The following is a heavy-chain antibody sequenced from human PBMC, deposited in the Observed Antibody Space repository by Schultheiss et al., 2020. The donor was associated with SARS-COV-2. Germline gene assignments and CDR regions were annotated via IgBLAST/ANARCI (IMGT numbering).Heavy chain of an antibody. V-gene: IGHV4-34*01. CDR1: GGSFSGYY. Sequence: GSLRLSCAVYGGSFSGYYWSWIRQPPGKGLEWIGEISHIGSTTYNPALKGRVTISVDTSKNQFSLKLSSVTAADTAVYYCARLLWFGELYDAFDIWGQGTMVTVSS. CDR3: ARLLWFGELYDAFDI. J-gene: IGHJ3*02. CDR2: ISHIGST. D-gene: IGHD3-10*01.